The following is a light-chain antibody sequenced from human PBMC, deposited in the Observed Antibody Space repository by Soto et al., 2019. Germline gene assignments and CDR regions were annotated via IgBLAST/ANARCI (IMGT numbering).Light chain of an antibody. CDR2: EGS. Sequence: QSLLTQPASVSGSPGQSITISCTGTNSDVGSNNLVSWYQQHPGKAPKFVIYEGSKRPSGVSNRFSGSKSGNTASLTISGLQAEDEADYYCCSYAGNYSPVFGTGTKVTVL. CDR1: NSDVGSNNL. CDR3: CSYAGNYSPV. J-gene: IGLJ1*01. V-gene: IGLV2-23*01.